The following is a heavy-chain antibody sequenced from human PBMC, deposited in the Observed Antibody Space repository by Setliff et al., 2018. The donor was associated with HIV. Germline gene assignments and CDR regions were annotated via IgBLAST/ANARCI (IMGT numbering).Heavy chain of an antibody. CDR3: ARSRLHYYDSSGYYPSYLDLTNLTSDDTAVYFCVKDGGPWGSGD. Sequence: SETLSLTCAVYGGSLSGYYWSWIRQPPGKGLEWFGEINHSGSTNYNPSLKSRVTISVDTSKNQFSLKLSSATAADTAVYYCARSRLHYYDSSGYYPSYLDLTNLTSDDTAVYFCVKDGGPWGSGDWGQGTLVTVSS. V-gene: IGHV4-34*01. CDR1: GGSLSGYY. CDR2: INHSGST. J-gene: IGHJ4*02. D-gene: IGHD3-22*01.